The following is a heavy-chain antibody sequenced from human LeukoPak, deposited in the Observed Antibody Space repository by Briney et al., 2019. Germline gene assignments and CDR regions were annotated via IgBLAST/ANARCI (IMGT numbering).Heavy chain of an antibody. Sequence: SETLSLTCAVSGGSISSSNWWSWVRQPPGKGLEWIGEIYHSESTNNNPSLKSRVTISVDKSKNQFSLKLSSVTAADTAVYYCASYGDIVVVPAARAVHAFDIWGQGTMVTVSS. CDR2: IYHSEST. J-gene: IGHJ3*02. V-gene: IGHV4-4*02. D-gene: IGHD2-2*01. CDR3: ASYGDIVVVPAARAVHAFDI. CDR1: GGSISSSNW.